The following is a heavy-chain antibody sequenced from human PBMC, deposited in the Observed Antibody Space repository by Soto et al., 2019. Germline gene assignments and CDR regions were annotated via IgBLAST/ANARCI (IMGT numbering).Heavy chain of an antibody. V-gene: IGHV4-34*01. Sequence: SETLSLTCAVYGGSFSGYYWSWIRQPPGKGLEWIGEINHSGSTNYNPSLKSRVTISVDTSKNQFSLKLSSVTAADTAVYYCARFNKVGTYGSGSYYLDYWGQGTLVTVSS. CDR3: ARFNKVGTYGSGSYYLDY. CDR1: GGSFSGYY. CDR2: INHSGST. D-gene: IGHD3-10*01. J-gene: IGHJ4*02.